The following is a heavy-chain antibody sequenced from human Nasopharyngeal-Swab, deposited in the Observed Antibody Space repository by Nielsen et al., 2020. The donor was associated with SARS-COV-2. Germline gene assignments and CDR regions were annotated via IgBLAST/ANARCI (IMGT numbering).Heavy chain of an antibody. CDR3: ARSSGWAFDY. J-gene: IGHJ4*02. Sequence: GESLKISCVASGVIFSKYWMHWVRQAPGKGLMDVSYISPSDGTSTNYADSVKGRFTISRDNAKNTLYLQMNTLRADDTAVYYCARSSGWAFDYWGQGALVTVSS. CDR2: ISPSDGTST. D-gene: IGHD6-25*01. V-gene: IGHV3-74*01. CDR1: GVIFSKYW.